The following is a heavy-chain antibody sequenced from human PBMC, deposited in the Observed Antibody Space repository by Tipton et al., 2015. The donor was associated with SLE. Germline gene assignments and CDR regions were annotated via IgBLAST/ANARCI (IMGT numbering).Heavy chain of an antibody. CDR1: GFTFSNYA. D-gene: IGHD6-19*01. Sequence: SLRLSCAASGFTFSNYAIHWVRQAPGKGLEWVSYISSSGSTIYYADSVKGRFTISRDNAKNSLYLQMNSLRAEDTAVYYCARDFGHSSGWYYFDYWGQGSLVTVSS. V-gene: IGHV3-11*01. CDR2: ISSSGSTI. CDR3: ARDFGHSSGWYYFDY. J-gene: IGHJ4*02.